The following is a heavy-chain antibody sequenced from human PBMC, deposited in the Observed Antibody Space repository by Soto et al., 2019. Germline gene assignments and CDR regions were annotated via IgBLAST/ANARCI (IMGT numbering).Heavy chain of an antibody. CDR1: GYTFTGYG. J-gene: IGHJ3*01. V-gene: IGHV1-18*01. CDR2: ISVFIGNT. D-gene: IGHD2-15*01. Sequence: QVQLVQSGAEVKKPGASVKVSCKTSGYTFTGYGINWVRQAPGHGLEWMGWISVFIGNTKYGQNIQDRVIMTTDTSTSTAYMELRSLRSDDTAVYFCGRDGSGGIIDSWGQGTMLIVSS. CDR3: GRDGSGGIIDS.